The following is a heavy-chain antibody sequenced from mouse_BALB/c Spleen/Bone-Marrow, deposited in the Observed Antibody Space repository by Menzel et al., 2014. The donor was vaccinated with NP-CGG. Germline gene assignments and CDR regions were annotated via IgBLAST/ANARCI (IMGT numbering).Heavy chain of an antibody. J-gene: IGHJ3*01. V-gene: IGHV6-6*02. Sequence: EVQLVESGGGLVQPGGSMKLSCVASGFTLSNYWMNWVRQSPEKGLEWVAEIRLKSNNYATHYAESVKGRFTISRDDSKSSVYLQMNNLRAEDAGIYYCTWFAYWGQGTLVTVSA. CDR2: IRLKSNNYAT. CDR1: GFTLSNYW. CDR3: TWFAY.